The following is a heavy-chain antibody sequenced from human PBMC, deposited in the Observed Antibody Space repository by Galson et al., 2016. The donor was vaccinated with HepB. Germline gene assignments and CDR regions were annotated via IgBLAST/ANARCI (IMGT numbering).Heavy chain of an antibody. D-gene: IGHD5-12*01. Sequence: SLRLSCAASGFTFDEYAMHWVRQAPGKGLEWVSGISRNSGSIGYADSVKGRFTMSRDNAKNSLYLQMNSLRAEDTAVYYCAKGLRFSYSYGMDVWGQGTTVTVSS. CDR1: GFTFDEYA. V-gene: IGHV3-9*01. J-gene: IGHJ6*02. CDR2: ISRNSGSI. CDR3: AKGLRFSYSYGMDV.